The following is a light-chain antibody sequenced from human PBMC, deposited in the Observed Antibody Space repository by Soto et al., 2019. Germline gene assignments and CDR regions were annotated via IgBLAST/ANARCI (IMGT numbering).Light chain of an antibody. J-gene: IGLJ1*01. CDR1: SSDVGGYNY. CDR2: EVS. V-gene: IGLV2-14*01. CDR3: SSYTSSSTYV. Sequence: QSALTQPASVSGSPGQSITISCTGTSSDVGGYNYVSWYQQHPGKAPKLMIYEVSNRPSGVSNRFSGSKSGNRPPLTISGLQAEDEADYYCSSYTSSSTYVFGTGTKVTVL.